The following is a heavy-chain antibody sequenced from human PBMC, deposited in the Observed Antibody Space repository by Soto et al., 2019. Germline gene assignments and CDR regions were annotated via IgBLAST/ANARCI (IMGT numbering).Heavy chain of an antibody. D-gene: IGHD6-19*01. J-gene: IGHJ5*02. CDR3: ARGALTVANWFDP. CDR2: INPNNGVT. Sequence: ASVKVSCKASGYTFTDYYMNWVRQAPGQGLEWMGWINPNNGVTNYAQKFRGRVTMTRDTSISTAYMDLSRLRSDDTALYYCARGALTVANWFDPWGQGTQVTVSS. V-gene: IGHV1-2*02. CDR1: GYTFTDYY.